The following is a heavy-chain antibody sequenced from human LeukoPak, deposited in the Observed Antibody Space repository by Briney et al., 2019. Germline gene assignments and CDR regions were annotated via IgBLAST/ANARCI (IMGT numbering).Heavy chain of an antibody. CDR3: ARFAAALDY. CDR1: GGSISSYY. D-gene: IGHD2-2*01. V-gene: IGHV4-59*01. CDR2: IYYSGST. Sequence: SETLSLTCTVSGGSISSYYWSWIRQPPGKGLEWIGYIYYSGSTNYNPSLKSRVTISVDTSKNQFSLKLSSVTAADAAVYYCARFAAALDYWAQGTLVTVSS. J-gene: IGHJ4*02.